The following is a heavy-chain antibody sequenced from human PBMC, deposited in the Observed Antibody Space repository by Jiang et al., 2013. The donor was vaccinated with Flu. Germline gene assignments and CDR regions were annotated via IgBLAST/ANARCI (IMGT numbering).Heavy chain of an antibody. Sequence: MSWVRQAPGKGLEWVSAISGSGGSTYYADSVKGRFTISRDNSKNTLYLQMNSLRAEDTAVYYCARVRYSSSWSAFDIWGQGTMVTVSS. D-gene: IGHD6-13*01. V-gene: IGHV3-23*01. CDR2: ISGSGGST. J-gene: IGHJ3*02. CDR3: ARVRYSSSWSAFDI.